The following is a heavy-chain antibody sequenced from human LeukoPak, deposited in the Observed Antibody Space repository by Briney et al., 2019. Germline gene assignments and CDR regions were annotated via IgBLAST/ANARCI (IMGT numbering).Heavy chain of an antibody. CDR2: ISAYNGNT. CDR1: GYTFTSYY. CDR3: ARDPDGVGGDFDY. J-gene: IGHJ4*02. D-gene: IGHD1-26*01. Sequence: ASVKVSCKASGYTFTSYYMHWVRQAPGQGLEWTGWISAYNGNTNYAQKLQGRVTMTTDTSTSTAYMELRSLRSDDTAVYYCARDPDGVGGDFDYWGQGTLVTVSS. V-gene: IGHV1-18*04.